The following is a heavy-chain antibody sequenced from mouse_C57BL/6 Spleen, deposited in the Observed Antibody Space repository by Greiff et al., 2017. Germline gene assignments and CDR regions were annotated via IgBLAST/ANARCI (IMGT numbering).Heavy chain of an antibody. CDR2: INPNNGGT. CDR1: GYTFTDYY. CDR3: ARGDVGYAMDY. D-gene: IGHD3-3*01. J-gene: IGHJ4*01. V-gene: IGHV1-26*01. Sequence: EVQLQQSGPELVKPGASVKISCKASGYTFTDYYMNWVKQSHGKSLEWIGDINPNNGGTSYNQKFKGKATLTVDKSSSTAYMELRSLTSEDSAVYYCARGDVGYAMDYWGQGTSVTVSS.